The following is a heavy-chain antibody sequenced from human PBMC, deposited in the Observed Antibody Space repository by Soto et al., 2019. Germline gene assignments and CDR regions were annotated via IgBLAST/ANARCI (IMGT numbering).Heavy chain of an antibody. CDR1: GGPFSSYA. CDR2: IIPIFGTA. J-gene: IGHJ6*02. Sequence: SVKVSCKASGGPFSSYAISWVRQAPGQGLEWMGGIIPIFGTANYAQKFQGRVTITADESTSTAYMELSSLRSEDTAVYYCARGGYSYGKHYYYGMDVWGQGTTVTVSS. CDR3: ARGGYSYGKHYYYGMDV. V-gene: IGHV1-69*13. D-gene: IGHD5-18*01.